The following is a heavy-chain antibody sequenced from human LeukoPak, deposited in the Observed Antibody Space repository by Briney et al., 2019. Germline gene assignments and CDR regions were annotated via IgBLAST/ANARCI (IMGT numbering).Heavy chain of an antibody. Sequence: PSETLSLTCTVSGGSISSYYCGWIRQPPGKGLEWIGSIYYSGSTYYNPSLKSRFTISVDRPKNQFFLNVTSLTAADTAVYYCARSRQASGLFNSWGQGTLVVVSS. CDR2: IYYSGST. J-gene: IGHJ5*01. CDR1: GGSISSYY. V-gene: IGHV4-39*07. CDR3: ARSRQASGLFNS. D-gene: IGHD3-10*01.